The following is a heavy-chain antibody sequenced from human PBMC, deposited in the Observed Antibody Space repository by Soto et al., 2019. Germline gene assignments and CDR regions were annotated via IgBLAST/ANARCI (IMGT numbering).Heavy chain of an antibody. CDR1: GYTFMNYG. CDR2: INTYNGQT. J-gene: IGHJ3*02. D-gene: IGHD3-3*01. CDR3: VRDVIWSATLIWGVVARSFDI. Sequence: QAQLVQSGAEVRKPGASVNVSCRTSGYTFMNYGVSWVRQAPGQGLVWMGWINTYNGQTNVAQNFQGRVTLSSDASARTVYMELMSLRSDASAMYFCVRDVIWSATLIWGVVARSFDIWGQGTPVTVSS. V-gene: IGHV1-18*01.